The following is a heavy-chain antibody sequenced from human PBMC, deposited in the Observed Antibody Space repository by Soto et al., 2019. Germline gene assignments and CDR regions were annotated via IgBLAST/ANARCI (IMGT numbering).Heavy chain of an antibody. V-gene: IGHV3-7*01. J-gene: IGHJ4*02. CDR1: GFTFSSYW. CDR2: IKQDGSEK. CDR3: ARDYDYVWGSYRPSYYFDY. Sequence: GGSLRLSCAASGFTFSSYWMSWVRQAPGKGLEWVANIKQDGSEKYHVDSVKGRFTISRDNAKNSLYLQMNSLRAEDTAVYYCARDYDYVWGSYRPSYYFDYWGQGTLVTVSS. D-gene: IGHD3-16*02.